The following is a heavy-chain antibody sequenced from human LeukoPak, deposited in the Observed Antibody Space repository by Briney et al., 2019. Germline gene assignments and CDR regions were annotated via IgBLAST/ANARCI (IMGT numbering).Heavy chain of an antibody. CDR2: IKQDGSEG. CDR3: AKGARPVVPAATFFDY. D-gene: IGHD2-2*01. V-gene: IGHV3-7*03. Sequence: GGSLRLSCAASGFTFSDYWMTWVRQAPGKGLEWVANIKQDGSEGYYVDTVKGRFTVSRDNAKSSLYLQLNSLRAEDTAVYYCAKGARPVVPAATFFDYWGQGTLVTVSS. CDR1: GFTFSDYW. J-gene: IGHJ4*02.